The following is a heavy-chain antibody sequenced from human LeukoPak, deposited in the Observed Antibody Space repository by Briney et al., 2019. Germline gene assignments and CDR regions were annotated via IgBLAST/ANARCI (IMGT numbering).Heavy chain of an antibody. CDR1: GGSITSYY. CDR2: IYCRGIT. Sequence: SETLSLTCTVSGGSITSYYWSWGWQPPGEGLEWVGYIYCRGITNYNPSLKSRATISVDTSKNQFSLKLSSVTAADTAVYYCARGARRDGYNPPNFDYWGQGTLVTVSS. D-gene: IGHD5-24*01. CDR3: ARGARRDGYNPPNFDY. J-gene: IGHJ4*02. V-gene: IGHV4-59*01.